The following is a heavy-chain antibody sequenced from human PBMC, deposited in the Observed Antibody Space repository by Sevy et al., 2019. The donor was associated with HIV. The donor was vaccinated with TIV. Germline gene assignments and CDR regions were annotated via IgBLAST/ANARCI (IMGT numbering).Heavy chain of an antibody. J-gene: IGHJ4*02. CDR2: IIPTSGTA. CDR1: GGNFRNYV. D-gene: IGHD2-21*01. V-gene: IGHV1-69*13. CDR3: ARLYPCGGAGYYFDS. Sequence: ASVKVSCKASGGNFRNYVISWVRQAPGQGLEWMGGIIPTSGTANYAQKFQGRVTIIADESTSTAYMELSRLRSEDTAVYYCARLYPCGGAGYYFDSWGQGTLVTVSS.